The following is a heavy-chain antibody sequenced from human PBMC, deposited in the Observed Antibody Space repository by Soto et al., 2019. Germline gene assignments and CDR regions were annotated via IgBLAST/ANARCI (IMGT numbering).Heavy chain of an antibody. V-gene: IGHV4-34*01. D-gene: IGHD1-1*01. CDR2: MSHSGGT. J-gene: IGHJ3*02. CDR3: ARVERGTATTVVDAFDI. CDR1: GGFVSSGNYY. Sequence: QEQLQQWGAGLLKPSETLSLTCAVYGGFVSSGNYYWSWIRQPPGKGLVWIGEMSHSGGTHFNPSLRSRGSIAVDKSKTTFSLKMSSVTAADTALYYCARVERGTATTVVDAFDIWGPGTMVTVSS.